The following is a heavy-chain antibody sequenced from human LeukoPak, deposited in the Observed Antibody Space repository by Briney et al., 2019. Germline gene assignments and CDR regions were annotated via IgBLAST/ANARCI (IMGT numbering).Heavy chain of an antibody. CDR3: ARDYGDYYFDY. D-gene: IGHD4-17*01. V-gene: IGHV3-23*01. J-gene: IGHJ4*02. CDR1: GFTFSSCT. Sequence: GGSLRLSCAASGFTFSSCTLSWVRQAPGKGLEWVSAISGSGGSTYHADSVKGRFTISRDNSKNSLYLQMNSLRAEDTAVYYCARDYGDYYFDYWGQGTLVTVSS. CDR2: ISGSGGST.